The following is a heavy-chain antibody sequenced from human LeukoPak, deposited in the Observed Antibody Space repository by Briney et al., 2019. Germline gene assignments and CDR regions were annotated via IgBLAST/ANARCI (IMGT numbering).Heavy chain of an antibody. CDR1: GGSISSYY. J-gene: IGHJ4*02. Sequence: PSETLSLTCTVSGGSISSYYWSWIRQPPGEGLEWIGYIYYSGSTNYNPSLKSRVTISVDTSKNQFSLKLSSVTAADTAVYYCARGAEYYAIWRGYAGYSDYWGQGISVTVSS. D-gene: IGHD3-3*01. V-gene: IGHV4-59*01. CDR3: ARGAEYYAIWRGYAGYSDY. CDR2: IYYSGST.